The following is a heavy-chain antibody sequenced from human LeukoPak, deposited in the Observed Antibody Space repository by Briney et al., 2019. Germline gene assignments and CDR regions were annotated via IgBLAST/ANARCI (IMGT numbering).Heavy chain of an antibody. J-gene: IGHJ4*02. CDR2: IYYSGST. V-gene: IGHV4-59*01. Sequence: SETLSLTCTVSGGSISSYYWSWIRQPPGKGLEWIGYIYYSGSTNYNPSLKNRVTISVDTSKNQFSLKLSSVTAADTAVYYCVRGGGGHTAYDYWGQGTLVTVSP. D-gene: IGHD3-16*01. CDR3: VRGGGGHTAYDY. CDR1: GGSISSYY.